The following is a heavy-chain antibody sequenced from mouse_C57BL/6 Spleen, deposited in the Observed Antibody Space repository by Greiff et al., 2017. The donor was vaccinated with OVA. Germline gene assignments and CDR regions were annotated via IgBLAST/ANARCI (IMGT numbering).Heavy chain of an antibody. CDR1: GFTFSSYG. J-gene: IGHJ2*01. CDR3: ARHEDYGGLDY. D-gene: IGHD2-4*01. Sequence: DVMLVESGGDLVKPGGSLKLSCAASGFTFSSYGMSWVRQTPDKRLEWVATISSGGSYTYYPDSVKGRFTISRDNAKNTLYLQMSSLKSEDTAMYYCARHEDYGGLDYWGQGTTLTVSS. CDR2: ISSGGSYT. V-gene: IGHV5-6*02.